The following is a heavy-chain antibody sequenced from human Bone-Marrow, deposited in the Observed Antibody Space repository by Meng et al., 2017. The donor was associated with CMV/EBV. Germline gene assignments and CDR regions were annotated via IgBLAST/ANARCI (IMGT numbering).Heavy chain of an antibody. CDR1: GHTFTGYY. Sequence: ASVKVSCKASGHTFTGYYMHWVRQAPGQGLEWMGWINPNSGGTNYAQKFQGRVTMTRDTSISTAYMELSRLRSDDTAVYYCATISKGYYYYGMDVWGQGTTVTVSS. V-gene: IGHV1-2*02. D-gene: IGHD3-9*01. CDR3: ATISKGYYYYGMDV. CDR2: INPNSGGT. J-gene: IGHJ6*02.